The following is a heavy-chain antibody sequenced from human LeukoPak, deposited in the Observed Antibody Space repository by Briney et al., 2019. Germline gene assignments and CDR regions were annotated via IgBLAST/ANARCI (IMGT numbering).Heavy chain of an antibody. CDR1: GYTFTGYY. V-gene: IGHV1-2*04. D-gene: IGHD1-26*01. CDR3: ARDGSGSYSWDY. CDR2: INPNSGGT. J-gene: IGHJ4*02. Sequence: ASVKVSCKASGYTFTGYYMHWVRQAPGQGLEWMGWINPNSGGTNYAQKFQGWVTMTRDTSISTAYMELSWLRSDDTAVYYCARDGSGSYSWDYWGQGTLVTVSS.